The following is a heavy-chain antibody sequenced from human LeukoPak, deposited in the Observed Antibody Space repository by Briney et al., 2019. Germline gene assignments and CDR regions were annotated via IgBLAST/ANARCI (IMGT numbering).Heavy chain of an antibody. D-gene: IGHD3-10*01. Sequence: PSETLSLTCAVYGGSFSGYYWSWIRQPPGKGLEWIGEINHSGSTNYNPSLKSRVTISVDTSKNQFSLRLTSVTAADTAVYYCARSGTYQYSSAYDYWGQGNLVTVSS. CDR1: GGSFSGYY. CDR2: INHSGST. V-gene: IGHV4-34*01. CDR3: ARSGTYQYSSAYDY. J-gene: IGHJ4*01.